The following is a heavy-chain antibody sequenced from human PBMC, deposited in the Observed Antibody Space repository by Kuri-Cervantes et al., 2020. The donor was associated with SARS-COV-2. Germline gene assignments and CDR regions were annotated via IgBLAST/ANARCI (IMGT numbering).Heavy chain of an antibody. CDR3: AKVGHYSYGYLGL. J-gene: IGHJ4*02. CDR2: ISGSGGST. D-gene: IGHD5-18*01. V-gene: IGHV3-23*01. CDR1: GFTFSSYA. Sequence: GESLKISCAASGFTFSSYAMSWVRQAPGKGLEWVSAISGSGGSTYYADSVKGRFTISRDNSKNTLYLQMNSLRAEDTAVYYCAKVGHYSYGYLGLWGQGTLVTVSS.